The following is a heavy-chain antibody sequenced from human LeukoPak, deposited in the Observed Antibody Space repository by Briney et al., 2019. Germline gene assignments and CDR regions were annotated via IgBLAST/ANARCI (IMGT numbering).Heavy chain of an antibody. V-gene: IGHV3-48*04. J-gene: IGHJ5*02. CDR1: GFTFSRFS. D-gene: IGHD3-16*01. Sequence: PGGSLRLSCAASGFTFSRFSMNWVRQAPGKGLEWVSSISSSSSTIHYADSVKGRFTISRDNAKNSLFLQMNSLRAEDTAVYYCARVLVGLDPWGQGALVTVSS. CDR2: ISSSSSTI. CDR3: ARVLVGLDP.